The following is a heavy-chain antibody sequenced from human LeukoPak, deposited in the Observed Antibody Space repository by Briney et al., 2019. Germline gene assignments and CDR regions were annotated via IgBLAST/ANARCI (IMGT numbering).Heavy chain of an antibody. V-gene: IGHV3-7*01. CDR2: IKQDGSEK. J-gene: IGHJ4*02. CDR3: AITPKVVTPSS. CDR1: GFTFSSYW. D-gene: IGHD4-23*01. Sequence: GGSLRLSCAASGFTFSSYWMNWVRQAPGKGLEWVANIKQDGSEKYYVDSVKGRFAISRDNAKSSLYLQMNSLRAEDTAVYYCAITPKVVTPSSWGQGTLVTVSS.